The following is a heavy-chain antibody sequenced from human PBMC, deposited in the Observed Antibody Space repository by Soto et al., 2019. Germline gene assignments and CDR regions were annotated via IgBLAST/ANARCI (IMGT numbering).Heavy chain of an antibody. V-gene: IGHV1-18*01. D-gene: IGHD4-17*01. CDR1: GYTFTTYD. Sequence: QVQLVQSGAEVKKPGASVKVSCTASGYTFTTYDITWVRQAPGQGLEWMGWISSYTGNTDYAQDLQDRVTMTTDTATSTAYMELRSLRSDDTDVYYCARGGTYGDYVGYWGQGTLVTVSS. CDR3: ARGGTYGDYVGY. J-gene: IGHJ4*02. CDR2: ISSYTGNT.